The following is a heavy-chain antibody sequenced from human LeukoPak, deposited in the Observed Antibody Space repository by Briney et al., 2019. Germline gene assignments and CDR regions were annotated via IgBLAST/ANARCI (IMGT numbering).Heavy chain of an antibody. CDR2: ISHSGST. V-gene: IGHV4-34*01. J-gene: IGHJ6*03. CDR1: GGSFSGYY. Sequence: SETLSLTCAVYGGSFSGYYWSWIRQPPGKGLEWIGEISHSGSTNYNPSLKSRVTISVDTSKNQFSLKLSSVTAADTAVYYCARGRLMGVPATDKYYYYMDVWGKGTTVTVSS. D-gene: IGHD2-2*01. CDR3: ARGRLMGVPATDKYYYYMDV.